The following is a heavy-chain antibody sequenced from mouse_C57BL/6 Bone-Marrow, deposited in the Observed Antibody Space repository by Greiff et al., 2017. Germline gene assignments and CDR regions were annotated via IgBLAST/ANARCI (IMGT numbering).Heavy chain of an antibody. CDR2: LSGGCGNT. CDR3: ARHGGFSWFAY. Sequence: DVTLVESGGGLVQPGGSLKLSCAASGFTFSSSTMSLVRQTPEPMLEWVSTLSGGCGNTYYPDSVKGRFTISRDDAKNTLYLQMSSLRSEDTALYYCARHGGFSWFAYWGQGTLVTVSA. V-gene: IGHV5-9*01. J-gene: IGHJ3*01. CDR1: GFTFSSST.